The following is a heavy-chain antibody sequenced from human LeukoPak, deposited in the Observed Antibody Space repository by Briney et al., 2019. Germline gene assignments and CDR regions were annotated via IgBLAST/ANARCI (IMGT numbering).Heavy chain of an antibody. D-gene: IGHD6-13*01. CDR1: GGSISYYF. CDR3: ARSASSSWYVYYYYYMDV. CDR2: IHYTGST. Sequence: SETLSLTCSVSGGSISYYFWSWIRQPPGKGPEWIGYIHYTGSTDYNPSLKSRVTISVDTSKNQFSLKLSSVTAADTAVYYCARSASSSWYVYYYYYMDVWGKGTTVTISS. V-gene: IGHV4-59*08. J-gene: IGHJ6*03.